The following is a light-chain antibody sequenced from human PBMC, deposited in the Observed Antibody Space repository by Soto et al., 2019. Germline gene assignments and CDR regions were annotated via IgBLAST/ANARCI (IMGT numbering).Light chain of an antibody. J-gene: IGKJ1*01. CDR2: KAS. CDR1: QSISGW. Sequence: DIQMTQSPSTLSASVGDRVTITCRASQSISGWVAWYQQKPGKAPKLLIYKASNLESGVPSSISGSGSGTEFTLTISSLQPDDFATYYCQQYNSFSPTFGQGTRVELK. V-gene: IGKV1-5*03. CDR3: QQYNSFSPT.